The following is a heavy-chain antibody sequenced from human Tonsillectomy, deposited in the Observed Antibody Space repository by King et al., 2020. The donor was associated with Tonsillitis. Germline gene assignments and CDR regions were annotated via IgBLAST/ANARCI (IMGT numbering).Heavy chain of an antibody. Sequence: VQLVESGGGLVQPGRSLRLSCTASGFTFGDYAMSWFRQAPGKGREGVGFIRSKAYGGTTEYAASVKGRFTISRDDSKSIAYLQMNSLKTEDTAVYYCTRDLPMYSGGRIGGDYWGQGTLVTVSS. CDR3: TRDLPMYSGGRIGGDY. J-gene: IGHJ4*02. CDR2: IRSKAYGGTT. D-gene: IGHD6-19*01. V-gene: IGHV3-49*03. CDR1: GFTFGDYA.